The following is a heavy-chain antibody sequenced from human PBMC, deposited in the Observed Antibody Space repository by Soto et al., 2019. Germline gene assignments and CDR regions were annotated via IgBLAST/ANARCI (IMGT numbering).Heavy chain of an antibody. V-gene: IGHV1-3*01. CDR2: INAGNGNT. D-gene: IGHD4-4*01. CDR1: GYTFTSYA. Sequence: GASLKVSCKASGYTFTSYAMHWVRQAPGQRLEWMGWINAGNGNTKYSQKFQGRVTITRDTSASTAYMELSSLRSEDTAVYYCARGSGYSKWEYYFDYWGQGTLVTVSS. CDR3: ARGSGYSKWEYYFDY. J-gene: IGHJ4*02.